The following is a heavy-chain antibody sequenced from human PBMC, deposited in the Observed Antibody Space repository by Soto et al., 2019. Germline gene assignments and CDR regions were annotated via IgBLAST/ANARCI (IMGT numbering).Heavy chain of an antibody. J-gene: IGHJ4*02. CDR2: INPSSGST. D-gene: IGHD6-13*01. V-gene: IGHV1-46*03. CDR1: GYTFTSYY. CDR3: TRGAAACPDY. Sequence: ASVKVSCKASGYTFTSYYMHWVRRAPGQGLEWMGVINPSSGSTTYAQKFQGRVTMTRDRSTSTVYMEVSSLRYEDTAVYYCTRGAAACPDYWGQGTLVTVSS.